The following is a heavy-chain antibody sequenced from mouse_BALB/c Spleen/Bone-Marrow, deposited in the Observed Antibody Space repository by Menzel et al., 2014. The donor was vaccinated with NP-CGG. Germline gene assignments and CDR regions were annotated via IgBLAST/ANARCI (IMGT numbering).Heavy chain of an antibody. Sequence: VQLQQSGAELMKPGASVKISCKATGYTFSSYWIEWVKQRPGHGLEWIGEILPGSGSTNYNEKFKDKATLTADTSSNTAYMQLSSLTSEDSAVYYCARRVTTANYWGQGTTLTVSS. D-gene: IGHD1-2*01. CDR2: ILPGSGST. CDR1: GYTFSSYW. V-gene: IGHV1-9*01. J-gene: IGHJ2*01. CDR3: ARRVTTANY.